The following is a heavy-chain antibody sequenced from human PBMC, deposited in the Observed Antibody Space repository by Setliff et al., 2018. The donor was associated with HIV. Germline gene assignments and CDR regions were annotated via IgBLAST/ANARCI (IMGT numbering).Heavy chain of an antibody. CDR3: ATNPEMATINYYYYYMDV. V-gene: IGHV1-69*13. Sequence: SVKVSCKASGGTFRGFGISWVVQAPGQGLEWMGQIIPIFGTPRYAQKFQGRVTITADESTSTVYMELSSLRSEDTAVYYCATNPEMATINYYYYYMDVWGRGTTVTVSS. CDR2: IIPIFGTP. D-gene: IGHD5-12*01. J-gene: IGHJ6*03. CDR1: GGTFRGFG.